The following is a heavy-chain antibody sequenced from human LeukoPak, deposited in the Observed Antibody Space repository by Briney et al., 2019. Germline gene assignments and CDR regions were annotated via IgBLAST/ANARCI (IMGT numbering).Heavy chain of an antibody. CDR2: IWYDGSNK. CDR1: GFTFSSYA. Sequence: GGSLRLSCAASGFTFSSYAMSWVRQAPGKGLEWVAVIWYDGSNKYYADSVKGRFTISRDNSKNTLYLQMNSLRAEDTAVYYCARDRSVDLDFDYWGQGTLVTVSS. V-gene: IGHV3-33*08. J-gene: IGHJ4*02. CDR3: ARDRSVDLDFDY. D-gene: IGHD3-9*01.